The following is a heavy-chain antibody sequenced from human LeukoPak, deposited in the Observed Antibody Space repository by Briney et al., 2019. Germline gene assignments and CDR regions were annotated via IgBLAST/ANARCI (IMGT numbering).Heavy chain of an antibody. Sequence: SETLSLTCTVSGGSISSYYWSWIRQPAGKGLEWIGRIYTSGSTNYNPSLKSRVTMSVDTSKNQFSLQLNSVTPEDTAVYYCAREREDSSSSVFDYWGQGTLVTVSS. J-gene: IGHJ4*02. CDR2: IYTSGST. CDR1: GGSISSYY. CDR3: AREREDSSSSVFDY. D-gene: IGHD6-6*01. V-gene: IGHV4-4*07.